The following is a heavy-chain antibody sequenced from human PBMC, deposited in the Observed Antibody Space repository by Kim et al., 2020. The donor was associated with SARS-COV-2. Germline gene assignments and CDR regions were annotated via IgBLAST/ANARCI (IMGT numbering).Heavy chain of an antibody. CDR3: ARSYMTTVTTVDY. Sequence: YASSVKGRFTISRDNSKNPLYLQMGSLRAEDMAVYYCARSYMTTVTTVDYWGQGTLVTVSS. V-gene: IGHV3-64*01. J-gene: IGHJ4*02. D-gene: IGHD4-17*01.